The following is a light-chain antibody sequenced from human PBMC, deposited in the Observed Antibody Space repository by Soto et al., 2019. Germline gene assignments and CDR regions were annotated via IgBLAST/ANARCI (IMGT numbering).Light chain of an antibody. V-gene: IGKV3-20*01. J-gene: IGKJ1*01. CDR3: QQHYIHWT. Sequence: EIVMTQSPGTLSLSPGERATLSCRASQSVSSSYLAWYQQKPGQAPRLLIYGASSRATGIPDRFSGSGSGTEFTLSISSLQPDDFATYYCQQHYIHWTFGQGTKVDIK. CDR2: GAS. CDR1: QSVSSSY.